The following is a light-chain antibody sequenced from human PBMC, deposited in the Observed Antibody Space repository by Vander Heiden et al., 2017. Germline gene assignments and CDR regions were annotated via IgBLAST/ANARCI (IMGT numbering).Light chain of an antibody. V-gene: IGKV1-39*01. Sequence: DIQMTQSPSSLSASVGDRVTITCRASQSISSYLNWYQQKPGKAPKLLIYAASSLQSGVPSRFSGSGSGTDFPLTISRLQPEDFATYYCQQSYSTLTFGGGTKVEIK. CDR2: AAS. J-gene: IGKJ4*01. CDR1: QSISSY. CDR3: QQSYSTLT.